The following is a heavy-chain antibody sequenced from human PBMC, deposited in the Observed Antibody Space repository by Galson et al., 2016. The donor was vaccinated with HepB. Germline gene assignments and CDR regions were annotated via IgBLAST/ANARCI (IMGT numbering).Heavy chain of an antibody. D-gene: IGHD3-9*01. J-gene: IGHJ2*01. V-gene: IGHV3-13*01. CDR1: GFTFSSYD. CDR3: ARVRDYDTFTGHHYWYFDL. CDR2: ITDAGDT. Sequence: SLRLSCAASGFTFSSYDMHWVRQPIGKGLQWVSGITDAGDTYYPDSVRGRFTISRENAKNSLYLQMNNPRAGDTAVYYCARVRDYDTFTGHHYWYFDLWGRGTLVTVSS.